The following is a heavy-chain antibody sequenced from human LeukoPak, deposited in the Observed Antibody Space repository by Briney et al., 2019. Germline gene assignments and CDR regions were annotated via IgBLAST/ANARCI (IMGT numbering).Heavy chain of an antibody. CDR1: GGSFSGYY. Sequence: SETLSLTCAVYGGSFSGYYWSWIRQPPGKGLEWIGEINHSGGTNYNPSLKSRVTISVDTSKNQFSLKLSSVTAADTAVYYCARDRSYYDSSGYYYEVGFDYWGQGTLVTVSS. J-gene: IGHJ4*02. CDR2: INHSGGT. D-gene: IGHD3-22*01. V-gene: IGHV4-34*01. CDR3: ARDRSYYDSSGYYYEVGFDY.